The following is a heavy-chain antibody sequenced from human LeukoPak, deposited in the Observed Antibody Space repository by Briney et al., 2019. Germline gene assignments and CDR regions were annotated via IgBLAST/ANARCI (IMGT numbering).Heavy chain of an antibody. CDR2: INTNTGNP. J-gene: IGHJ4*02. CDR3: ARDGLRYFDWLLYGPYYFDY. Sequence: ASVKVSCKASGYTFTSNYIHWVRQAPGQGLEWMGWINTNTGNPTYAQGFTGRFVFSLDTSVSTAYLQISSLKAEDTAVYYCARDGLRYFDWLLYGPYYFDYWGQGTLVTVSS. CDR1: GYTFTSNY. V-gene: IGHV7-4-1*02. D-gene: IGHD3-9*01.